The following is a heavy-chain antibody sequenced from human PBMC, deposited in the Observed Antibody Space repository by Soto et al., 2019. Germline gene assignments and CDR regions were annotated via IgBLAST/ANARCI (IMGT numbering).Heavy chain of an antibody. D-gene: IGHD6-13*01. V-gene: IGHV4-30-4*01. CDR3: ARGRIAAAGLNWFDP. CDR1: GDSISSGDYY. CDR2: IYYSGST. Sequence: SETLSLTCTVSGDSISSGDYYWSWIRQPPGKGLEWIGYIYYSGSTYYNPSLKSRITISVDTSKNQFSLKLSSVTAADTAVYYCARGRIAAAGLNWFDPWGQGTLVTVSS. J-gene: IGHJ5*02.